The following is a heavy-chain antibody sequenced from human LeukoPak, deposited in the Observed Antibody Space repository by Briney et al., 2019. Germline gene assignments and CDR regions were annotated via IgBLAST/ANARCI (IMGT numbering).Heavy chain of an antibody. Sequence: PSETLSLTCTVSGGSITSGEHYCSWIRQPPGKGLEWIGYVAYTGSTNYNPSLSSRVTMSVDTSKNQFSLKLSSVTAADTAVYYCARDGPRGIPFDYWGQGTLVTVSS. CDR1: GGSITSGEHY. J-gene: IGHJ4*02. CDR3: ARDGPRGIPFDY. V-gene: IGHV4-30-4*01. D-gene: IGHD6-13*01. CDR2: VAYTGST.